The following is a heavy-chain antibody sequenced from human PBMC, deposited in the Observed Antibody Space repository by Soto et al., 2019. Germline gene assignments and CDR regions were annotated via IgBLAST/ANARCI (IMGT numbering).Heavy chain of an antibody. V-gene: IGHV3-7*05. Sequence: GGSLRLSCAASGFTFSSYWMSWVRQAPGKGLEWVANIKQDGSEKYYVDSVKGRFTISRDNAKNSLYLQMNSLRAEDTAVYYCARDHSPGIAAAGTSFDYWGQGTLVTVSS. CDR3: ARDHSPGIAAAGTSFDY. CDR2: IKQDGSEK. D-gene: IGHD6-13*01. CDR1: GFTFSSYW. J-gene: IGHJ4*02.